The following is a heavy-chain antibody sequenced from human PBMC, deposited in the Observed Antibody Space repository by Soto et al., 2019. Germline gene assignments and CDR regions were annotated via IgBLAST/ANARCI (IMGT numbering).Heavy chain of an antibody. D-gene: IGHD2-2*01. J-gene: IGHJ6*02. V-gene: IGHV5-51*01. Sequence: GESLKLSCKGSGYSFTIYCVGWVLQMPGKGLEWMGIIYPGDSDTRYSPSFQGQVTISADKSISTAYLQWSSLKASDTAMYYCARSNIVVVPERGMDVWGQGTTVTVSS. CDR1: GYSFTIYC. CDR3: ARSNIVVVPERGMDV. CDR2: IYPGDSDT.